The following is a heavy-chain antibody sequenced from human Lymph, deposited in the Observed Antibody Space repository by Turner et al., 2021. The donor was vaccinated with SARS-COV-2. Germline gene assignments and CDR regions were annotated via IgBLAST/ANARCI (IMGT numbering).Heavy chain of an antibody. CDR3: ARREWGGSLGHIDY. V-gene: IGHV5-51*01. CDR1: GYTFSSYW. Sequence: EVQLVQSGAEVKQPGESLTISSTGSGYTFSSYWIGWVRQMPGRGLEWIGIIYPGDSDTRYSPSFQGQVTISADKSISTAYLQWSSLKASDTAMYYCARREWGGSLGHIDYWGQGTLVTVSS. J-gene: IGHJ4*02. D-gene: IGHD1-26*01. CDR2: IYPGDSDT.